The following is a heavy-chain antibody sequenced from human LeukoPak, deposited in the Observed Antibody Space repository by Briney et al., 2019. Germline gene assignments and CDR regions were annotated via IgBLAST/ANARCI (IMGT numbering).Heavy chain of an antibody. D-gene: IGHD1-1*01. CDR1: GFTFSNYA. J-gene: IGHJ5*02. CDR2: MSGSGDTT. V-gene: IGHV3-23*01. CDR3: AKVTLYNWAPPGFDP. Sequence: GGSLRLSCAASGFTFSNYAMSWVRQAPGKGLEWVSTMSGSGDTTYYADSVKGRFTVSRDNSKNTLYLQMNSLRVEDTAVYYCAKVTLYNWAPPGFDPWGQGTLVTVSS.